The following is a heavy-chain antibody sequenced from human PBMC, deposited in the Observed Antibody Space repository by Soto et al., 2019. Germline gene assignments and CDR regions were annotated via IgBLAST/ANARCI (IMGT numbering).Heavy chain of an antibody. V-gene: IGHV4-59*01. CDR3: TRGYQGSGYIAFDI. CDR1: GGSISSYY. CDR2: IYYSGST. D-gene: IGHD3-22*01. J-gene: IGHJ3*02. Sequence: SETLSLTCTVSGGSISSYYWSWIRQPPGRGLEYIGYIYYSGSTNSNPSLKSRVTISVDTSKNQFSLKLSSVTAADTAVYYCTRGYQGSGYIAFDIWGQGTMVTVSS.